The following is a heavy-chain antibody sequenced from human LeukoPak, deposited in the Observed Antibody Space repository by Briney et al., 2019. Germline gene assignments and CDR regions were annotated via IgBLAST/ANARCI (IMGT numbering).Heavy chain of an antibody. CDR3: ARGFHWGGYYFDY. CDR2: INHSGTT. CDR1: GGSFSGYY. J-gene: IGHJ4*02. D-gene: IGHD7-27*01. V-gene: IGHV4-34*01. Sequence: RASETLSLTCAVYGGSFSGYYWSWIRQAPGKGLEWIGEINHSGTTNYNPSLKSRVSISVDTSKNQFSLRLTSMTAADTAVYYCARGFHWGGYYFDYWGQGTLVTVSS.